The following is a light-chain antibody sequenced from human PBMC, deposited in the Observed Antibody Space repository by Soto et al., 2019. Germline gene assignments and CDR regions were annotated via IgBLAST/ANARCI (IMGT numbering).Light chain of an antibody. CDR1: QSVSIN. J-gene: IGKJ2*01. V-gene: IGKV3-15*01. CDR2: GAS. Sequence: EVVMTQSPGTLSVSPGERATLSCRASQSVSINLAWYQQKPGQAPRLLIYGASTRATGVPARFSGSGSGTEFTLTISSLQSEDFAIYYCQQYDNWPPGAFGQGTKLEIK. CDR3: QQYDNWPPGA.